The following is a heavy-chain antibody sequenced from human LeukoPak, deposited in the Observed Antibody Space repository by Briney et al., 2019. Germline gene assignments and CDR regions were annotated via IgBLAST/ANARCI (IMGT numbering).Heavy chain of an antibody. J-gene: IGHJ4*02. CDR2: ISAYNGNT. CDR1: GYTFTSYG. V-gene: IGHV1-18*04. Sequence: ASVKVSCKASGYTFTSYGISWVRQAPGQGLERMGWISAYNGNTNYAQKLQGRVTMTTDTSTSTAYMELRSLRSDDTAVYYCARTYYDILTGYYPLGYWGQGTLVTVSS. D-gene: IGHD3-9*01. CDR3: ARTYYDILTGYYPLGY.